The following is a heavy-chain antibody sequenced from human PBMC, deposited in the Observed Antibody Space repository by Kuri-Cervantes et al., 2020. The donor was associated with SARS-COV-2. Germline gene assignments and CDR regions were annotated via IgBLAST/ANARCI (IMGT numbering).Heavy chain of an antibody. J-gene: IGHJ4*02. CDR2: IRSKAYGGTT. CDR3: TRERSPLDY. CDR1: GLAFGDYA. Sequence: GESLKISCTASGLAFGDYAMSWVRQAPGKGLEWVGFIRSKAYGGTTEYAASVKGRFTISRDDSKSIAYLQMNSLKTEDTAVYYCTRERSPLDYWGQGTLVTVSS. V-gene: IGHV3-49*04. D-gene: IGHD1-26*01.